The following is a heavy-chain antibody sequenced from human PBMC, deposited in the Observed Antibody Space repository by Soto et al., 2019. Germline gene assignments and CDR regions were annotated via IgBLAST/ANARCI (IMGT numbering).Heavy chain of an antibody. V-gene: IGHV3-23*01. CDR1: GFMFSNYA. CDR3: AKNYYESGGYFSSPTWFDA. J-gene: IGHJ5*02. CDR2: ISGSGEST. Sequence: GGSLRLSCEASGFMFSNYAMSWVRQAPGKGLEWVSGISGSGESTYYADSVEGRFTISRDNSKYTVYLQMNSLRVEDTAVYYCAKNYYESGGYFSSPTWFDAWGQGTLVTVSS. D-gene: IGHD3-22*01.